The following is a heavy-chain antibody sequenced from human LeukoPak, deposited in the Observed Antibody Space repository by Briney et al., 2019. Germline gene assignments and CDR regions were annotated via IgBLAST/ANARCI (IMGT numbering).Heavy chain of an antibody. J-gene: IGHJ6*04. CDR3: ARDRWFGSGRYYGMDV. D-gene: IGHD3-10*01. Sequence: GGSLRLSCAASGFTFSSYEMNWVRQAPGKGLEWVSYISSSGSTIYYADSLKGRFTISRDNAKNSLYLQMNSLRAEDTAVYYCARDRWFGSGRYYGMDVWGKGTTVTVYS. CDR2: ISSSGSTI. V-gene: IGHV3-48*03. CDR1: GFTFSSYE.